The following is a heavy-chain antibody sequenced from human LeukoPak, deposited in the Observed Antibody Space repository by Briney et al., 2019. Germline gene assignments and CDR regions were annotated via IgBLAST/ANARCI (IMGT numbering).Heavy chain of an antibody. CDR3: ARVTSLTTLTAFDI. J-gene: IGHJ3*02. CDR2: VSVYHGTT. CDR1: GYNLTTYS. V-gene: IGHV1-18*01. D-gene: IGHD4-11*01. Sequence: GASVKVSCKASGYNLTTYSVNWVRQAPGQGLERMGWVSVYHGTTNYARKVQGRVTMTTDTSTNTAYLELRSLRSDDTAVYYCARVTSLTTLTAFDIWGQGTMVTVSS.